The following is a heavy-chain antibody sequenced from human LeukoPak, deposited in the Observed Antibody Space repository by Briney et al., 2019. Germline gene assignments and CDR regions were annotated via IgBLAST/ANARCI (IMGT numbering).Heavy chain of an antibody. CDR1: GFTFRSYA. CDR2: FSGSGGST. Sequence: PGGSLRLSCAASGFTFRSYAMSWVRQAPGKGLKWFSTFSGSGGSTYHVDSVKGRFTISRDNSKNSLYLQMNSLRAEDTAVYYCARGIAVAGPDYWGQGTLVTVSS. D-gene: IGHD6-19*01. V-gene: IGHV3-23*01. CDR3: ARGIAVAGPDY. J-gene: IGHJ4*02.